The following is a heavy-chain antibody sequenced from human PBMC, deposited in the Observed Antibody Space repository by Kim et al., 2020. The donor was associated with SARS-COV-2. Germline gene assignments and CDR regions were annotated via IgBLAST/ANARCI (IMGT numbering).Heavy chain of an antibody. J-gene: IGHJ5*02. CDR2: ISSSSSYI. V-gene: IGHV3-21*01. CDR1: GFTFSSYS. D-gene: IGHD6-13*01. Sequence: GGSLRLSCAASGFTFSSYSMNWVRQAPGKGLEWVSSISSSSSYIYYADSVKGRFTISRDNAKNSLYLQMNSLRAEDTAVYYCARDGYSSSWYPVGWFDPWGQGTLVTVSS. CDR3: ARDGYSSSWYPVGWFDP.